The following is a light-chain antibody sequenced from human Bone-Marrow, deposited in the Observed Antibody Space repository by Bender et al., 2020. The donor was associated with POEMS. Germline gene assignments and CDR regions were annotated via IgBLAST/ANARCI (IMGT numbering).Light chain of an antibody. Sequence: SYELTQPPSVSVSPGQTASITCSGDKLGDKYACWYQQKPGQSPVLVIYQDMKRSSGIPERFSGSNSGNTATLAISRVEAGDEADYYCQVWDVSPDHIYVFGTGTKVTVL. V-gene: IGLV3-1*01. J-gene: IGLJ1*01. CDR2: QDM. CDR3: QVWDVSPDHIYV. CDR1: KLGDKY.